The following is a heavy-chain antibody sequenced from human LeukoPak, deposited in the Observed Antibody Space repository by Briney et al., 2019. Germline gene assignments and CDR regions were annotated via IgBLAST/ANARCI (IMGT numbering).Heavy chain of an antibody. D-gene: IGHD6-19*01. J-gene: IGHJ6*03. CDR1: GYTFTSYY. Sequence: ASVKVSCKASGYTFTSYYMHWVRQAPGQGLEWMGIINPSGGSTSYAQKFQGRVTMTRDMSTSTVYMELSSLRSEDTAVYYCARDKRSSGWSGYYYYYYMDVWGKGTTVTVSS. CDR2: INPSGGST. CDR3: ARDKRSSGWSGYYYYYYMDV. V-gene: IGHV1-46*01.